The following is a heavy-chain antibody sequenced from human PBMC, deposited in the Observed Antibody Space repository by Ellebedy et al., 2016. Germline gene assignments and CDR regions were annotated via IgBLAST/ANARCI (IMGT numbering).Heavy chain of an antibody. CDR3: AKWNGGWYAFEV. CDR2: VFHTGTT. Sequence: SETLSLTCNVSGGSVSSDYWNWIRRPPGKGLEWIGFVFHTGTTNYNHSLKSRVTMSVDTSKSQFSLRLTSVTAEDTAVYYCAKWNGGWYAFEVWGQGTMVTVSS. D-gene: IGHD6-19*01. CDR1: GGSVSSDY. J-gene: IGHJ3*01. V-gene: IGHV4-59*02.